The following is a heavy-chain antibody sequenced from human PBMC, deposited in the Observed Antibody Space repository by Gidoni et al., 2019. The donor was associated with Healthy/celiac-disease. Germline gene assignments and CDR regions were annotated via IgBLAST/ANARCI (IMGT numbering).Heavy chain of an antibody. J-gene: IGHJ6*02. CDR1: GFTFSSYA. D-gene: IGHD2-15*01. V-gene: IGHV3-23*01. CDR2: ISGSGGST. Sequence: EVQLLESGGGLVQPGGSLRLSCAASGFTFSSYAVSWVRQAPGKGLGWVSAISGSGGSTYYADSLKGRFTISRDNSKNTLYLQMNSLRAEDTAVYYCAKDGYCSGGSCLISREQKYYYYYGMDVWGQGTTVTVSS. CDR3: AKDGYCSGGSCLISREQKYYYYYGMDV.